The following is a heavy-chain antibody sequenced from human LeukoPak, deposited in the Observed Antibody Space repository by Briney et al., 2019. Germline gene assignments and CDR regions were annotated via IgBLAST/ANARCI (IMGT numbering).Heavy chain of an antibody. Sequence: SGPTLVNPTQTLTLTCTFSEFSLNTSGMCVSWIRQPPGKALEWLARIEWDDDKYYSTSLKTRLTISKDTSKNHGVLTMTNMAPVDPATYYCARDPLPTSATGAFDYWGQGNLGTVSP. CDR1: EFSLNTSGMC. D-gene: IGHD3-10*01. CDR3: ARDPLPTSATGAFDY. CDR2: IEWDDDK. V-gene: IGHV2-70*11. J-gene: IGHJ4*02.